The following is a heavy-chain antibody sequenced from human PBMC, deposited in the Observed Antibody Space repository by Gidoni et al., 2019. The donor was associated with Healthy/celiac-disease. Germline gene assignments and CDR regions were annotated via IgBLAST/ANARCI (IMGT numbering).Heavy chain of an antibody. V-gene: IGHV3-23*01. Sequence: EVQLLESGGGLVQPGGSLRLYCAASGFTFSSYAMSWVRQAPGKGLEWVSAISGSGGSTYYADSVKGRFTISRDNSKNTLYLQMNSLRAEDTAVYYCAKDDARIIWFGELLQLAGFDYWGQGTLVTVSS. J-gene: IGHJ4*02. CDR1: GFTFSSYA. CDR3: AKDDARIIWFGELLQLAGFDY. CDR2: ISGSGGST. D-gene: IGHD3-10*01.